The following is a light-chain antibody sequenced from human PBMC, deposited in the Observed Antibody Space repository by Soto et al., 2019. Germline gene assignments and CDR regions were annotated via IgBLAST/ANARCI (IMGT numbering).Light chain of an antibody. V-gene: IGKV1-39*01. CDR1: QTISTY. J-gene: IGKJ3*01. CDR2: DAS. Sequence: IQMTQSPSSLSASVGDRVTITCRASQTISTYLNWYQQKPGKAPRLLIYDASSLLSGVPSRFSGSGSGTDFTLTISSLQPEDFATYYCQQSYSSPRTFGPGTKVDIK. CDR3: QQSYSSPRT.